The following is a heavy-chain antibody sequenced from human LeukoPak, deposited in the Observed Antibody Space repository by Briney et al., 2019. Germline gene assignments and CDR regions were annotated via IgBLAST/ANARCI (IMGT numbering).Heavy chain of an antibody. J-gene: IGHJ2*01. CDR2: ISYDGSNK. CDR3: VRDQGFRSYYGVYFDL. CDR1: GFTFSNYP. V-gene: IGHV3-30-3*01. Sequence: PGGSLRLSCAASGFTFSNYPMHWVRQAPGKGLDWVAIISYDGSNKDYADSVKGRFTISRDNSKNTLFLQMNSLRTEDTAVYYCVRDQGFRSYYGVYFDLWGPGTLVTVSS. D-gene: IGHD1-26*01.